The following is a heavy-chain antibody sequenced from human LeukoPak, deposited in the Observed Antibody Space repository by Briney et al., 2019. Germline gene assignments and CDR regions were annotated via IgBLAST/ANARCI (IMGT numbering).Heavy chain of an antibody. CDR1: GGTFSSYA. CDR3: ARAVSDCGGECYSYWFEP. Sequence: SVKLPGKASGGTFSSYAISWVRQAPGQGLEWMGRIIPILGIANYAQKFEGRVTIPGDKSTGSAYMELSSLRSEDTAVYYCARAVSDCGGECYSYWFEPWGQGALVTVSS. J-gene: IGHJ5*02. CDR2: IIPILGIA. V-gene: IGHV1-69*04. D-gene: IGHD2-21*01.